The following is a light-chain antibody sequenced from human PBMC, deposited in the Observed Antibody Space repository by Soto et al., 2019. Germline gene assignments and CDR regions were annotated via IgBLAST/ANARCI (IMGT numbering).Light chain of an antibody. CDR3: QQASGSPWT. CDR2: AAS. CDR1: QNINSW. Sequence: DIQMTQSPSSVSASVGDRVTITCRASQNINSWLGWYQQRPGKAPKLLIYAASSLQGGVPSRFSGSGSGTDFSLTISNLQPEDFATYYCQQASGSPWTFGQGTKGDIK. V-gene: IGKV1-12*01. J-gene: IGKJ1*01.